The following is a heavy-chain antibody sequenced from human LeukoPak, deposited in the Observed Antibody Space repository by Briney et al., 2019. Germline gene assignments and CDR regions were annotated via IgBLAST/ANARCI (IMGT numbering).Heavy chain of an antibody. V-gene: IGHV1-2*06. D-gene: IGHD3-10*01. CDR2: INPNSGGT. Sequence: ASVKVSCKAFRYTFTGYYMHWVRQAPGQGPEWMGRINPNSGGTNYAQKFQGRVTMTRDTSISTVYMELSRLRSDDTAVYYCAAWAYVSGNGMDVWGQGTTVTVSS. J-gene: IGHJ6*02. CDR1: RYTFTGYY. CDR3: AAWAYVSGNGMDV.